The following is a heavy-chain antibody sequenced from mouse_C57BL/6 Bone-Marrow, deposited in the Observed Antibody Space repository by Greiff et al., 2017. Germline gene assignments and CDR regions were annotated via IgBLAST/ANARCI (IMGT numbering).Heavy chain of an antibody. Sequence: EVHLVESGGGLVQPGGSLKLSCAASGFTFSDYYMYWVRQTPEKRLEWVAYISNGGGSTYYPDTVKGRFTISRDNAKNTLYLQMSRLKSEDTAMYYCARLPLFYDYDGYAMDYWGQGTSVTVSS. D-gene: IGHD2-4*01. CDR3: ARLPLFYDYDGYAMDY. J-gene: IGHJ4*01. CDR1: GFTFSDYY. CDR2: ISNGGGST. V-gene: IGHV5-12*01.